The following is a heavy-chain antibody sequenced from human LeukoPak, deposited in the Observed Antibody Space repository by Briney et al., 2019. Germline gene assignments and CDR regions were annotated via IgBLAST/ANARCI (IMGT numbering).Heavy chain of an antibody. CDR3: ARAGGSYSFDY. CDR2: IDYSGTD. J-gene: IGHJ4*02. D-gene: IGHD1-26*01. CDR1: GVSISNYY. Sequence: SETLSLTCSVSGVSISNYYWNWVRQAPGKGLEWVCYIDYSGTDKLHPSPRSRGSFFRDTSRYQFSLKLDSVTAADTAVYYCARAGGSYSFDYWGQGTRVTVSS. V-gene: IGHV4-59*01.